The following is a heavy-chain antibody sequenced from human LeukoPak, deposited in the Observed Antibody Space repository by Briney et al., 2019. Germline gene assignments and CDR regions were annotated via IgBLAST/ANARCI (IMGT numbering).Heavy chain of an antibody. D-gene: IGHD2-2*01. CDR1: GGSFSGYY. CDR2: INHSGST. J-gene: IGHJ4*02. V-gene: IGHV4-34*01. Sequence: SETLSLTCAVYGGSFSGYYWSWIRQPPGKGLEWIGEINHSGSTNYNPSLKSRVTISVDTSKNQFSLNLSSVTAADTAVYYCARASVGCSSTSCYSTEFDYGGQGTLVTVSS. CDR3: ARASVGCSSTSCYSTEFDY.